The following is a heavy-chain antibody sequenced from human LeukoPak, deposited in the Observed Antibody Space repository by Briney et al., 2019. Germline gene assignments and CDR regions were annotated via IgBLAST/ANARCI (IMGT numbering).Heavy chain of an antibody. CDR3: AKGSYYYGSGTNRGDAFDI. Sequence: PGGSLRLSCAASGFFFGNYAMHWVRQAPGKGLEWVSGISWNSGHIGYADSVRGRFTISRDNAKNSVDLQMNSLRAEDTAVYYCAKGSYYYGSGTNRGDAFDIWGQGTMVTVSS. D-gene: IGHD3-10*01. J-gene: IGHJ3*02. CDR2: ISWNSGHI. CDR1: GFFFGNYA. V-gene: IGHV3-9*01.